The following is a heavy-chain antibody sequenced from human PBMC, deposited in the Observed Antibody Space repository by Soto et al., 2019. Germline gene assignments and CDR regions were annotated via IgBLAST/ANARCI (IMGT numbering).Heavy chain of an antibody. V-gene: IGHV4-59*01. CDR1: GGSISSYY. D-gene: IGHD4-17*01. CDR3: ARATTVTPVDY. Sequence: SETLSHTCTVSGGSISSYYWSWIRQPPGKGLEWIGYIYYSGSTNYNPSLKSRVTISVDTSKNQFSLKLSSVTAADTAVYYCARATTVTPVDYWGQGTLVTVSS. J-gene: IGHJ4*02. CDR2: IYYSGST.